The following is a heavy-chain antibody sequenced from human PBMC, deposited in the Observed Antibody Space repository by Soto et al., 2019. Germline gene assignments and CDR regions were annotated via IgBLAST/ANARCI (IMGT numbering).Heavy chain of an antibody. CDR1: GGSTSSDNY. Sequence: LSLTCTVSGGSTSSDNYWSWIRQPPGKGLEWIGHIYYSGNTDYNPSLKSRLAISIDTSKNQFSLKLSSVTAADTAVYFCAREGGESSDGLYYFDSWGQGSLVTVSS. CDR3: AREGGESSDGLYYFDS. J-gene: IGHJ4*02. V-gene: IGHV4-30-4*01. D-gene: IGHD3-16*01. CDR2: IYYSGNT.